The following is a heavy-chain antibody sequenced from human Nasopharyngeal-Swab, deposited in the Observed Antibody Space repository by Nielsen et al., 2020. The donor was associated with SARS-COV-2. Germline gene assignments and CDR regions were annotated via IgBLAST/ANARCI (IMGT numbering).Heavy chain of an antibody. J-gene: IGHJ4*02. CDR2: INSDGSRT. V-gene: IGHV3-74*01. CDR1: GFTFSDSW. Sequence: GGSLRLSCAVSGFTFSDSWIHWVRQAQGKGLVWVSRINSDGSRTGYADSVKGRFTITRDNAKNTLYLQMNSLRAEDTAVYYCARDFDKTGDWGQGTLVTVSS. CDR3: ARDFDKTGD. D-gene: IGHD7-27*01.